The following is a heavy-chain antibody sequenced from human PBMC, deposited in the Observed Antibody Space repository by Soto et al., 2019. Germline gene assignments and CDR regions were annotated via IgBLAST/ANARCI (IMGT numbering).Heavy chain of an antibody. V-gene: IGHV3-23*01. D-gene: IGHD4-17*01. CDR3: ANDADGDYSYFGD. CDR1: GFTFSSYA. J-gene: IGHJ4*02. CDR2: ISGSGGST. Sequence: EVQLLESGGGLVQPGGSLRLSCAASGFTFSSYAMSWVRQAPGKGLEWVSAISGSGGSTDYADSVKGRFTISRDNSKNALDVQKNGRRAEDTDVYYCANDADGDYSYFGDWGQGTLVTVSS.